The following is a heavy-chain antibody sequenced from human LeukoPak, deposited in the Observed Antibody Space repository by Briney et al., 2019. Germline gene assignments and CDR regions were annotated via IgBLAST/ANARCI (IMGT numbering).Heavy chain of an antibody. J-gene: IGHJ4*02. CDR3: ARRSARDIAARLLGY. V-gene: IGHV1-8*02. CDR2: MNPNSGNT. CDR1: GYTFTGYY. D-gene: IGHD6-6*01. Sequence: ASVKVSCKASGYTFTGYYMHWVRQATGQGLEWMGWMNPNSGNTGYAQKFQGRVTMTRNTSISTAYMELSSLRSEDTAVYYCARRSARDIAARLLGYWGQGTLVTVSS.